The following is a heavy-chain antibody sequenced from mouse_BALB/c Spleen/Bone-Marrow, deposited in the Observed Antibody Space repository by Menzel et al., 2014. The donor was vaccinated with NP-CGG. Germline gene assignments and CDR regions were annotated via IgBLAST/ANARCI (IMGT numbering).Heavy chain of an antibody. CDR2: ISGGGSYT. CDR3: ARHAYYDQTEVSFVY. D-gene: IGHD2-4*01. CDR1: GFSFNSYG. J-gene: IGHJ3*01. Sequence: EVKLQESGGGLVKSGGSLKLSCAASGFSFNSYGMSWVRQTPEKRLEWVATISGGGSYTFYPNSVKGRFTSSRENAKNNLYLQLSSLRCEDTALYYCARHAYYDQTEVSFVYWGQGTLVTVSA. V-gene: IGHV5-9-2*01.